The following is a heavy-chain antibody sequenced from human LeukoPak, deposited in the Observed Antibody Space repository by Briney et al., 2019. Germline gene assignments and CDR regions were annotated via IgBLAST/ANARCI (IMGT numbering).Heavy chain of an antibody. D-gene: IGHD3-10*01. CDR3: ARNTMVRGVTGFDP. CDR2: IYYSGST. CDR1: GGSISSYY. V-gene: IGHV4-59*01. Sequence: SETLSLTCTVSGGSISSYYWSWIRQPPGKGLEWIGYIYYSGSTNYNPSLKSRVTISVDTSKNQFSLKLSSVTAADTAVYYCARNTMVRGVTGFDPWGQGTLVTVSS. J-gene: IGHJ5*02.